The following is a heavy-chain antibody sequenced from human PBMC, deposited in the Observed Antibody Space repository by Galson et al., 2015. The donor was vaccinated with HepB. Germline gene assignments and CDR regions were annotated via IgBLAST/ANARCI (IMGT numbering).Heavy chain of an antibody. Sequence: SLRLSCAASGFTFNRYAMHWLRQAPGKGLEWVAAISYDGTNQHYAESMKGRFTISRANSRNTLFLQKSSLKTDDTAVYYCARGREGAYDFWSGYFDTDHWGQGTLVIVSS. CDR3: ARGREGAYDFWSGYFDTDH. D-gene: IGHD3-3*01. CDR2: ISYDGTNQ. V-gene: IGHV3-30-3*01. J-gene: IGHJ4*02. CDR1: GFTFNRYA.